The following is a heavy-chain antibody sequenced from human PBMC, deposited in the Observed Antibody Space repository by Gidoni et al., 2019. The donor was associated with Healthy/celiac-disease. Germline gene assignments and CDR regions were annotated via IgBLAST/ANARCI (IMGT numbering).Heavy chain of an antibody. CDR2: IYYSGST. CDR1: GGSISSYY. V-gene: IGHV4-59*01. CDR3: ARDDWNDGGGRQFDP. J-gene: IGHJ5*02. Sequence: QVQLQESGPGLVKPSETLSLPCTVSGGSISSYYWRWIRQPPGKGLEWIGYIYYSGSTNYNPSLKSGVTISVDTSKNQFSLKLSSVTAADTAVYYCARDDWNDGGGRQFDPWGQGTLVTVSS. D-gene: IGHD1-1*01.